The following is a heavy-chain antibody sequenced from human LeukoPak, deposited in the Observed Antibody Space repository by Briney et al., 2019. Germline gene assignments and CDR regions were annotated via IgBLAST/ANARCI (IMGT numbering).Heavy chain of an antibody. V-gene: IGHV1-2*03. J-gene: IGHJ6*03. Sequence: LGASVKVSCKASGYTFTNYAMNWVRQAPGQGLEWMGWINPNSGGTNYAQKFQGRVTMTRDTSISTAYMELSRLRSDDTAVYYCARAYGSGSYYYYYYMDVWGKGTTVTVSS. CDR2: INPNSGGT. D-gene: IGHD3-10*01. CDR3: ARAYGSGSYYYYYYMDV. CDR1: GYTFTNYA.